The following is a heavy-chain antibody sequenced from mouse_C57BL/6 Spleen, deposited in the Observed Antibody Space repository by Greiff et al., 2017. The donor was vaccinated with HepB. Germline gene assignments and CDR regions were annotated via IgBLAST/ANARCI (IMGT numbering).Heavy chain of an antibody. CDR3: ARKAGLASWDWYFDV. V-gene: IGHV1-42*01. CDR2: INPSTGGT. D-gene: IGHD4-1*01. Sequence: EVQLQQSGPELVKPGASVKISCKASGYSFTGYYMNWVKQSPEKSLEWIGEINPSTGGTTYNQKFKAKATLTVDKSSSTAYMQLKSLTSEDSAVYYCARKAGLASWDWYFDVWGTGTTVTVSS. CDR1: GYSFTGYY. J-gene: IGHJ1*03.